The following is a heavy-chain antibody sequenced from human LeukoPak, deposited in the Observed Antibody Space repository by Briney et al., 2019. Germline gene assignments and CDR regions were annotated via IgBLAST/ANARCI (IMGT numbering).Heavy chain of an antibody. Sequence: GGSLRLSCAASGFTFSSYEMNWVRQSPGKGLEWVSYISSSGSTIYYADSVKGRFTISRDNAKNSLYLQMNSLRGEDTAVYYCARDLGAMGFDYWGQGTLVTVSS. V-gene: IGHV3-48*03. CDR1: GFTFSSYE. D-gene: IGHD1-26*01. J-gene: IGHJ4*02. CDR3: ARDLGAMGFDY. CDR2: ISSSGSTI.